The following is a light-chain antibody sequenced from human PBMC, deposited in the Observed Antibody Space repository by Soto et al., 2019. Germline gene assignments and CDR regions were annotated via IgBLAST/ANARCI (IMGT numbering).Light chain of an antibody. Sequence: DIQMTQSPSSLSASVGDRVTITCRASQSISSYLNWYQQKPGKAPKLLIYAASSLQSGVPSRFSGSGSGTDFLLTISSLQPEDFATYYCQQSYSTPPVTFGGGTKVEIK. CDR2: AAS. CDR3: QQSYSTPPVT. CDR1: QSISSY. V-gene: IGKV1-39*01. J-gene: IGKJ4*01.